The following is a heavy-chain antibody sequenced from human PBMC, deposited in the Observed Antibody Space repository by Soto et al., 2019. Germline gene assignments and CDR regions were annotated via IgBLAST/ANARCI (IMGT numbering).Heavy chain of an antibody. CDR3: AKFPSIAVAGIPYYYYGMDV. CDR1: GFTFSSYA. V-gene: IGHV3-23*01. J-gene: IGHJ6*02. Sequence: GGSLRLSCAASGFTFSSYAMSWVRQAPWKGLEWVSAISGSGGSTYYADSVKGRFTISRDNSKNTLYLQMNSLRAEDTAVYYCAKFPSIAVAGIPYYYYGMDVWGQGTTVTVSS. CDR2: ISGSGGST. D-gene: IGHD6-19*01.